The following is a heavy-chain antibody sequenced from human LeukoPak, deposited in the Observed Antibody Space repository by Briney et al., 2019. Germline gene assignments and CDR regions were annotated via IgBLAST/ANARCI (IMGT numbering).Heavy chain of an antibody. J-gene: IGHJ4*02. D-gene: IGHD3-22*01. CDR3: ARGLDSSGYYQY. CDR1: GYTVTNYY. Sequence: GASVKVSCKSSGYTVTNYYVHWVREAPGQGLERMGIINPSGGGTTYAQTFQGRVTMTRDTSTSTVYMELSSLRSEDTAVYYSARGLDSSGYYQYWGQGTLVTVSS. CDR2: INPSGGGT. V-gene: IGHV1-46*01.